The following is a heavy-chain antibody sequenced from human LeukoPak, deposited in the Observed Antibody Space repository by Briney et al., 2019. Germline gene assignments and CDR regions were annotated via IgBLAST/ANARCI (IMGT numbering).Heavy chain of an antibody. V-gene: IGHV4-30-2*01. CDR3: ARVGRWYHFDY. CDR2: IYHSGST. CDR1: GYSISSGGYY. Sequence: PSETLSLTCTVSGYSISSGGYYWSWIRQPPGKGLEWIGYIYHSGSTYYNPSLKSRVTISVDRSKNQFSLKLSSVTAADTAVYYCARVGRWYHFDYWGQGTLVTVSS. J-gene: IGHJ4*02. D-gene: IGHD4-23*01.